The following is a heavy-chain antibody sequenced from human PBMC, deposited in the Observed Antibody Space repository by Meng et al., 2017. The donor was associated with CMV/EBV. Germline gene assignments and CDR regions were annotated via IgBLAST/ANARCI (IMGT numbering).Heavy chain of an antibody. CDR1: GGSVSSGSYY. Sequence: SETLSLTCTVSGGSVSSGSYYWSWIRQPPGKGLEWIGYIYYSGSTNYNPSLKSRVTISVDTSKNQFSLKLSSVTAADTAVYCCASGKYYYGSGSYYNPYYWGQGTLVTVSS. V-gene: IGHV4-61*01. D-gene: IGHD3-10*01. CDR2: IYYSGST. J-gene: IGHJ4*02. CDR3: ASGKYYYGSGSYYNPYY.